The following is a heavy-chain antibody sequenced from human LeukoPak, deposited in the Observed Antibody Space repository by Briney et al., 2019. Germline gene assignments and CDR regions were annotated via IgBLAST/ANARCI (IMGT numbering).Heavy chain of an antibody. V-gene: IGHV4-39*07. CDR2: IYYSGST. J-gene: IGHJ5*02. CDR3: ARAGKATTWRRWFDP. D-gene: IGHD1-1*01. Sequence: SETLSLTCTVSGGSISSSSYYWGWIRQPPGKGLEWIGSIYYSGSTYYNPSLKSRITISVDTSKNQFSLKLSSVTAADTAVYYCARAGKATTWRRWFDPWGQGTLVTVSS. CDR1: GGSISSSSYY.